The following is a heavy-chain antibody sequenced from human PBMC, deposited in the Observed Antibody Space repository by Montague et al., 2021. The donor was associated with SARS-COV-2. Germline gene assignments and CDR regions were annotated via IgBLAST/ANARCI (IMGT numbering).Heavy chain of an antibody. CDR3: ARDFWGPQN. J-gene: IGHJ4*02. CDR2: INENGGT. V-gene: IGHV3-7*01. CDR1: GFTFYTYW. Sequence: SLRLSFSASGFTFYTYWMTWVRQAPGKGLEWVTSINENGGTYYVDSVKGRFTISRDNPRTSLYLQMNSLRDDDTAVYFCARDFWGPQNWGQGTLVTVSS. D-gene: IGHD3-16*01.